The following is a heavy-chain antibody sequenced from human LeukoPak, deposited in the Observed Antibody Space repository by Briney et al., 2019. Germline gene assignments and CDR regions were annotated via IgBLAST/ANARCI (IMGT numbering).Heavy chain of an antibody. CDR1: GFSFTSYW. Sequence: GESLKVSCMGSGFSFTSYWVGWVRQMPGKGLEWMGIIYPGDSDTRYSPSFQGQVTISADKSVSTAYLQWSSLKASDTAMYYCANLQSPYGMDVWGQGTTVTVSS. CDR3: ANLQSPYGMDV. V-gene: IGHV5-51*01. D-gene: IGHD4-11*01. J-gene: IGHJ6*02. CDR2: IYPGDSDT.